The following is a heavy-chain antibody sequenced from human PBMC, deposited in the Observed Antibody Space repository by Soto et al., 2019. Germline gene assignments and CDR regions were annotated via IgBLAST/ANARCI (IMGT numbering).Heavy chain of an antibody. V-gene: IGHV3-11*01. J-gene: IGHJ4*02. CDR3: ARDRGGSSSWYSTAPYYFDY. CDR2: SSSSGSTI. CDR1: GFTFSDYY. Sequence: QVQLVESGGGLVKPGGSLRLSCAASGFTFSDYYMSWIRQAPGKGLEWVSYSSSSGSTIYYADSVKGRFTISRDNAKNSLYLQMNSLRAEDTAVYYCARDRGGSSSWYSTAPYYFDYWGQGTLVTVSS. D-gene: IGHD6-13*01.